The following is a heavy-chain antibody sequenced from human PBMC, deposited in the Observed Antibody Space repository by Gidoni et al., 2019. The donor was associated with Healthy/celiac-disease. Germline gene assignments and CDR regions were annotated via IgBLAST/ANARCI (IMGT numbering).Heavy chain of an antibody. CDR2: IYYSGST. D-gene: IGHD3-22*01. V-gene: IGHV4-59*08. Sequence: QVRLPDSGSGLVKPSETLSLTCTVTGCSISSYYWRWIRQPPGKGLAWIGYIYYSGSTNYSSALKSLVTISVDTSKNQFSLKLSSVTAADPAVYYCVRGGYDSSGYYIDYWGQGTLVTVSS. CDR1: GCSISSYY. CDR3: VRGGYDSSGYYIDY. J-gene: IGHJ4*02.